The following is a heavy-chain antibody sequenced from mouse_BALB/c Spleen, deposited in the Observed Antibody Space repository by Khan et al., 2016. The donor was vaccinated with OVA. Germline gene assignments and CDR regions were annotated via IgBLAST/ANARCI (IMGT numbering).Heavy chain of an antibody. CDR1: RYSITSGYA. J-gene: IGHJ2*01. D-gene: IGHD1-1*01. Sequence: EVQLQESGPGLVKPSQSLSLTCTVTRYSITSGYAWNWIRQFPGNKLEWMGYISYSGVTSYTPSLKSRISITRDTSKNQFFLQLTSVTTEDTATYYCARGNYYGYYFDYWGQGTTLTVSS. CDR3: ARGNYYGYYFDY. CDR2: ISYSGVT. V-gene: IGHV3-2*02.